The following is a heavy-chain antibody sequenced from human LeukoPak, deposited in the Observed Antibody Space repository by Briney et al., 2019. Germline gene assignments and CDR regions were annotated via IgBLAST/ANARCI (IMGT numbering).Heavy chain of an antibody. J-gene: IGHJ4*02. CDR1: GFIVSNNF. Sequence: AGGSLRLSCAASGFIVSNNFMSWVRQAPGKGLEWVSVLYSAGSTFYVDSVEGRFTISRDNSKNMLFLQMNSLRVEDTAIYYCAGSPWDGIRGVGSDYLDYWGRGTLVTVSS. V-gene: IGHV3-53*01. CDR2: LYSAGST. D-gene: IGHD6-6*01. CDR3: AGSPWDGIRGVGSDYLDY.